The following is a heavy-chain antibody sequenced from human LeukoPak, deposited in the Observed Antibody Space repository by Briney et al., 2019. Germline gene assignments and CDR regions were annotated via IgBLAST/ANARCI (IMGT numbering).Heavy chain of an antibody. Sequence: SAKASCTASVYTFTRYGITRVRQAPRHGLKWMGWISAYNGNTNYAQKLQGRVAMTTDTSTSTAYMELRSLRSDDTAVYYCARERCSSTSCYTPPNNYYYYYMDVWGKGTTVTVSS. CDR2: ISAYNGNT. V-gene: IGHV1-18*01. J-gene: IGHJ6*03. CDR1: VYTFTRYG. D-gene: IGHD2-2*02. CDR3: ARERCSSTSCYTPPNNYYYYYMDV.